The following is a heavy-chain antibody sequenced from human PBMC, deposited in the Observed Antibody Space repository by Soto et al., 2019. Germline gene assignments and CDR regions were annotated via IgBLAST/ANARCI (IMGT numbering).Heavy chain of an antibody. D-gene: IGHD1-7*01. V-gene: IGHV1-69*13. J-gene: IGHJ6*01. CDR3: AREITGTTVYGMEV. Sequence: SVKVSCKASGVTFSSYAISWVRQAPLQVLEWMVGIIPIFGTANYAQKFQGRVTITADESTSTAYMELSSLRSEDTAVYYCAREITGTTVYGMEVWGQGTTVTLSS. CDR1: GVTFSSYA. CDR2: IIPIFGTA.